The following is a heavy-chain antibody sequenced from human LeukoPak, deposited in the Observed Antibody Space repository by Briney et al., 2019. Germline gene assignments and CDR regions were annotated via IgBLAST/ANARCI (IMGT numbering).Heavy chain of an antibody. Sequence: SETLSLTCTVSGGSISSYYWSWIRQPPGKGLEWIGYIYYSGSTNYNPSLKSRVTISVDTSKNQFSLKLSSVTAADTAVYYCARGYCSGGSCYSGPFDYWGQGTLDTVSS. CDR2: IYYSGST. CDR1: GGSISSYY. J-gene: IGHJ4*02. V-gene: IGHV4-59*01. D-gene: IGHD2-15*01. CDR3: ARGYCSGGSCYSGPFDY.